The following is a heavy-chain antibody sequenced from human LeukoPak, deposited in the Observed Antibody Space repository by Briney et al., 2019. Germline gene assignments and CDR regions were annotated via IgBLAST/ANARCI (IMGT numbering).Heavy chain of an antibody. J-gene: IGHJ4*02. V-gene: IGHV4-31*03. CDR1: GGSISSGGYY. CDR3: ARAVSGRFDY. D-gene: IGHD6-19*01. CDR2: IYYSGST. Sequence: SSQTLSLTCTVSGGSISSGGYYWSWIRQHPGKGLEWIGYIYYSGSTNYNPSLKSRVTISVDTSKNQFSLKLSSVTAADTAIYYCARAVSGRFDYWGQGTLVTVSS.